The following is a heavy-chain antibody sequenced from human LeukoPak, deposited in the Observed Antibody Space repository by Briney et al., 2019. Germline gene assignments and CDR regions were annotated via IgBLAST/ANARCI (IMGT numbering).Heavy chain of an antibody. Sequence: GGSLRLSCTASGFTFGDYAMSWFRQAPGKGLEWVGFIRSKAYGGTTEYAASVKGRFTISRDDSKSIAYLQMSSLKTEDTAVYYCAKLIGECSSEAAGCWGQGTLVTVSS. V-gene: IGHV3-49*03. D-gene: IGHD6-13*01. J-gene: IGHJ4*02. CDR2: IRSKAYGGTT. CDR3: AKLIGECSSEAAGC. CDR1: GFTFGDYA.